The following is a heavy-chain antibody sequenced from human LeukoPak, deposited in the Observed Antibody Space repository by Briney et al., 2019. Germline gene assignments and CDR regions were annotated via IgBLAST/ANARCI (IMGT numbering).Heavy chain of an antibody. CDR2: IYTSGST. CDR3: ARSGYCSSTSCYAVDYFDY. J-gene: IGHJ4*02. V-gene: IGHV4-4*07. D-gene: IGHD2-2*01. CDR1: GGSISSYY. Sequence: PSETLSLTCTVSGGSISSYYWSWIRQPAGKGLEWIGRIYTSGSTNYNPSLKSRVTISVDKSKNQFPLKLSSVTAADTAVYYCARSGYCSSTSCYAVDYFDYWGQGTLVTVSS.